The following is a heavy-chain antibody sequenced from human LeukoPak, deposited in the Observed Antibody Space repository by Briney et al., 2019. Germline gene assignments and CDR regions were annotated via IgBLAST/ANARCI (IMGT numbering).Heavy chain of an antibody. Sequence: GGSLRLSCAASGFTFSSYAMHWVRQAPGKGLEWVAVISYDGSNKHYADSVKGRFTISRDNSKNTLYLQMNSLRAEDTAVYYCAREYDYVWGSYRWFDPWGQGTLVTVSS. V-gene: IGHV3-30-3*01. CDR2: ISYDGSNK. J-gene: IGHJ5*02. D-gene: IGHD3-16*02. CDR1: GFTFSSYA. CDR3: AREYDYVWGSYRWFDP.